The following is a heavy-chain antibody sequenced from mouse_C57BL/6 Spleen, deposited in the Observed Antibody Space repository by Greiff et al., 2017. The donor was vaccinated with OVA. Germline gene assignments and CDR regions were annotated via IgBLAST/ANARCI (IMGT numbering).Heavy chain of an antibody. CDR2: ISGGGGNT. Sequence: EVQGVESGGGLVKPGGSLKLSCAASGFTFSSYTMSWVRQTPEKRLEWVATISGGGGNTYYPDSVKGRFTISRDNAKNTLYLQMSSLRSEDTALYYCASYYGNYWYFDVWGTGTTVTVSS. CDR1: GFTFSSYT. D-gene: IGHD2-10*01. J-gene: IGHJ1*03. V-gene: IGHV5-9*01. CDR3: ASYYGNYWYFDV.